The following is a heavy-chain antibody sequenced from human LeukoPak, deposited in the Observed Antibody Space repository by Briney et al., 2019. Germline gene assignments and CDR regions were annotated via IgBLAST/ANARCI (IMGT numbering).Heavy chain of an antibody. CDR3: AARPWTPGVDY. Sequence: SETLSLTCAVYGGSFSGYYWSWIRQPPGKGLEWIGEINHSGSTNYNPSLKSRVTISVDTSKNQFSLKLSSVTAADTAVYYCAARPWTPGVDYWGQGTLVTVSS. CDR1: GGSFSGYY. D-gene: IGHD6-6*01. CDR2: INHSGST. V-gene: IGHV4-34*01. J-gene: IGHJ4*02.